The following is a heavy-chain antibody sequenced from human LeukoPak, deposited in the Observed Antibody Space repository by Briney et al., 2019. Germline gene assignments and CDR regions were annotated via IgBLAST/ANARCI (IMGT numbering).Heavy chain of an antibody. CDR1: GGSFSGYY. Sequence: PSETLSLTCAVYGGSFSGYYGSWIRQPPGKGLEWIGEINHSGSTNYNPSLKSRVTISVDTSKNQFSLKLSSVTAADTAVYYCASRKDYVWGSYRFAYWGQGTLVTVSS. V-gene: IGHV4-34*01. CDR3: ASRKDYVWGSYRFAY. CDR2: INHSGST. J-gene: IGHJ4*02. D-gene: IGHD3-16*02.